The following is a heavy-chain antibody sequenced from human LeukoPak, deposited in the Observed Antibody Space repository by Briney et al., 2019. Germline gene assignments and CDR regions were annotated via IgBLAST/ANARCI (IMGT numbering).Heavy chain of an antibody. J-gene: IGHJ5*02. V-gene: IGHV3-48*03. CDR3: ARRGWLGYCSSTSCPRWFDP. Sequence: GGSLRLSCAASGFTFSSYEMNWVRQAPGKGLEWVSYISSSGSTIYYADSVKGRFTISRDNAKNSLYLQMNSLRAEDTAVYYCARRGWLGYCSSTSCPRWFDPWGQGTLVTVPS. D-gene: IGHD2-2*01. CDR2: ISSSGSTI. CDR1: GFTFSSYE.